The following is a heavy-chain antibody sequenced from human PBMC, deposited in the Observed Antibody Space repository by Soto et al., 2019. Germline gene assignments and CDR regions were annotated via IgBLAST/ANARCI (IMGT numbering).Heavy chain of an antibody. CDR1: GYTLTELS. CDR2: FDPEDGET. J-gene: IGHJ4*02. D-gene: IGHD2-2*01. CDR3: ATGVVPAAIVGDQIDY. Sequence: ASVKVSCKVSGYTLTELSMHWVRQAPGKGLEWMGGFDPEDGETIYAQKFQGRVTMTEDTSTDTAYMELSSLRSEDTAVYYCATGVVPAAIVGDQIDYWGQGTLVTVSS. V-gene: IGHV1-24*01.